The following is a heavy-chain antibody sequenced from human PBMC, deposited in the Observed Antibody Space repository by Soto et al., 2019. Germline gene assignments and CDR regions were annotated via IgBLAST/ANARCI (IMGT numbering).Heavy chain of an antibody. CDR2: IIPIFGTA. CDR1: GGTFSSYA. J-gene: IGHJ6*02. Sequence: SVKVSCKASGGTFSSYAISWVRQAPGQGLEWMGGIIPIFGTANYAQKFQGRVTITADESTSTAYMELSSLRSEDTAVYYCARDNTAMVTFYYYGMDVWGQGTTVTVSS. D-gene: IGHD5-18*01. CDR3: ARDNTAMVTFYYYGMDV. V-gene: IGHV1-69*13.